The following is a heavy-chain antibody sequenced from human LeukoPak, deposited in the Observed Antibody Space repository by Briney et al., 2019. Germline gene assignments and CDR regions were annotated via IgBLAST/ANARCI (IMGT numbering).Heavy chain of an antibody. CDR2: IKQDGSEK. D-gene: IGHD5-18*01. J-gene: IGHJ4*02. CDR3: ARGCGYSYAYCY. Sequence: PGRSLRLSCAASGFTFSSYGMHWVRQAPGKGLEWVANIKQDGSEKYYVDSVKGRFTISRDNAQNSLYLQMNSLRAEDTAVYYCARGCGYSYAYCYWGQGTQVTVSS. V-gene: IGHV3-7*04. CDR1: GFTFSSYG.